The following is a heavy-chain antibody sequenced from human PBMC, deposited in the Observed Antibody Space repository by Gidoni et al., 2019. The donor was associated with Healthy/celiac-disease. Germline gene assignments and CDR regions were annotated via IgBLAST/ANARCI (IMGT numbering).Heavy chain of an antibody. V-gene: IGHV3-30-3*01. Sequence: QVQLVESGGGVVQPGRSLSLSCAASGFPFSSYAMHWVRQAPGKGLEWVAVISYDGSNKYYADSVKGRFTISRDNSKNTLYLQMNSLRAEDTAVYYCARERIAAGNWFDPWGQGTLVTVSS. CDR1: GFPFSSYA. J-gene: IGHJ5*02. CDR2: ISYDGSNK. D-gene: IGHD6-13*01. CDR3: ARERIAAGNWFDP.